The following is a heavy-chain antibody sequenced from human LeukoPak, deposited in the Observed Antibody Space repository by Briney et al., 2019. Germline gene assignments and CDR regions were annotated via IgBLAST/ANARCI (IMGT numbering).Heavy chain of an antibody. V-gene: IGHV3-64D*09. CDR3: VKITSVTGGDC. J-gene: IGHJ4*02. CDR2: ISNDGSRS. D-gene: IGHD1-1*01. Sequence: GGSLRRSCSASGFTFSAYAMYWVRQAPGKGLEYVSGISNDGSRSFYADSVKGRFTISRDNSKNTLYLQMSSLRAEDTALYYCVKITSVTGGDCWGQGTRLTVSS. CDR1: GFTFSAYA.